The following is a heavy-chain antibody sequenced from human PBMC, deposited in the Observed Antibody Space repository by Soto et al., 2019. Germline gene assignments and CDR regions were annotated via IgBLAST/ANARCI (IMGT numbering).Heavy chain of an antibody. D-gene: IGHD3-9*01. CDR3: ARHDYYHRTFDI. Sequence: QVQLQESGPGLVTPSETLSLTCRVSGGSVGTGAYYWSWIRQPPVKGLEWIGYTLYSGSPNYNPSLQSLQSRVTISVDTSRNQFSLRLTSVTAADTALYYCARHDYYHRTFDIWGQGTLVTVSS. CDR2: TLYSGSP. J-gene: IGHJ3*02. V-gene: IGHV4-61*08. CDR1: GGSVGTGAYY.